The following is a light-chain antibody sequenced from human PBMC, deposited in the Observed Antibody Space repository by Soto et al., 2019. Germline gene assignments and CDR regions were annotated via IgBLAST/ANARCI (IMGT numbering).Light chain of an antibody. CDR2: DAS. Sequence: EIQMTQSPSTLSACVGDRVRITCRASQSISSWLAWYQQKPGKAPKLLIYDASSLESGVPSRFSGSGSGTEFTLTISSLQPEDFATYYCQQSYNTPWTFGQGTKVDI. CDR1: QSISSW. CDR3: QQSYNTPWT. V-gene: IGKV1-5*01. J-gene: IGKJ1*01.